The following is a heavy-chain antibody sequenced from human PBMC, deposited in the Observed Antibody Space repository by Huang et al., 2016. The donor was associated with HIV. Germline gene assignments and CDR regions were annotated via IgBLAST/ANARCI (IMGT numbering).Heavy chain of an antibody. V-gene: IGHV5-51*01. J-gene: IGHJ6*02. CDR2: IYPDDYDT. Sequence: EEQLVQSGAEVKKPGESLKISCEGSGYSFAKYWIGWVRQLPGKGLEWMWIIYPDDYDTRYSPSCQGQVSISADKSISTAYLQWSSLKASDTAMYYCARLDTARNYYYYGLDVWGQGTSVIVSS. D-gene: IGHD5-18*01. CDR3: ARLDTARNYYYYGLDV. CDR1: GYSFAKYW.